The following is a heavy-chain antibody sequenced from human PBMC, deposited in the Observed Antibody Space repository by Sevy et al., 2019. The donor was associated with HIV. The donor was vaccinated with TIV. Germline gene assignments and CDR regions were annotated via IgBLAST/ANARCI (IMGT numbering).Heavy chain of an antibody. V-gene: IGHV6-1*01. J-gene: IGHJ5*02. CDR2: TYYRSKWYN. CDR3: AREVVRSLSFSNNWFDP. D-gene: IGHD2-15*01. Sequence: SQTLSLTCAISGDSVSSNSDAWNWIRQSPSRGLEWLGRTYYRSKWYNDYAVSVKSRITINPDTSKNQFSLQLNSVTPEDTAVYYCAREVVRSLSFSNNWFDPWGQGTLVTVSS. CDR1: GDSVSSNSDA.